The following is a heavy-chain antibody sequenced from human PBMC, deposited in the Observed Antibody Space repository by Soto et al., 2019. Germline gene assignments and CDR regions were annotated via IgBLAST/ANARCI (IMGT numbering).Heavy chain of an antibody. CDR2: TYYRSKWYN. Sequence: SQTLSLTCVISGDSVSSNSAAWNWIRQSPSRGLEWLGRTYYRSKWYNDYAVSVKSRITINPDTSKNQFSLQLNSVTPEDTAVYYCARGVYNWNYLDWFDPWGQGTLVTVSS. D-gene: IGHD1-7*01. V-gene: IGHV6-1*01. CDR3: ARGVYNWNYLDWFDP. CDR1: GDSVSSNSAA. J-gene: IGHJ5*02.